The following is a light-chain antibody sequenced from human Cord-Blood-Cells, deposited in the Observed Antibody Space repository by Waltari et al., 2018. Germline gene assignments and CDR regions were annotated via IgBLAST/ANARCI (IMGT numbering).Light chain of an antibody. CDR2: RNN. Sequence: QSVLTQPPSASGTPGQRVTISCSGSSSNIGSHYVYWYQQLPGTAPKLLVYRNNQRPAGVPGRFCGSKSGTSASLAISGLRSEDEADYYCAAWDDSLSGYVFGTGTKVTVL. CDR1: SSNIGSHY. CDR3: AAWDDSLSGYV. J-gene: IGLJ1*01. V-gene: IGLV1-47*01.